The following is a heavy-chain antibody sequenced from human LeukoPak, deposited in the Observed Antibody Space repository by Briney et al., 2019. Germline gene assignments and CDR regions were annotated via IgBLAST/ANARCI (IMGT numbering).Heavy chain of an antibody. CDR1: GGSISSGGYY. CDR3: ARDARYSSGWSLGAFDI. J-gene: IGHJ3*02. Sequence: SETLSLTCTVSGGSISSGGYYWSWIRQHPGKGLEWIGYIYYSGSTYYNPSLKSRVTISVDTSKNQFSLKLSSVTAADTAVYYCARDARYSSGWSLGAFDIWGQGTMVTVSS. D-gene: IGHD6-19*01. CDR2: IYYSGST. V-gene: IGHV4-31*03.